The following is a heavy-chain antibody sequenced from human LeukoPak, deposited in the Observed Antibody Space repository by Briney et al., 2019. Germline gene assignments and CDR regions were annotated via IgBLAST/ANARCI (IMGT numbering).Heavy chain of an antibody. J-gene: IGHJ4*02. CDR2: IYPGDSET. CDR1: GYSFTTYW. D-gene: IGHD2-2*01. Sequence: GGALQISLRGSGYSFTTYWIGWVRQVPGKGLEGGGIIYPGDSETRYSPSFQGQVTISAHKSISTAYLQWSSLKASDTAMYYCARHSRGLLSKSSSTSYDYWGQGTLVTVSS. CDR3: ARHSRGLLSKSSSTSYDY. V-gene: IGHV5-51*01.